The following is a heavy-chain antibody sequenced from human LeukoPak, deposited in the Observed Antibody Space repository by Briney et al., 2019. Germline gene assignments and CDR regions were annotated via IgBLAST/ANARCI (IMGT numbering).Heavy chain of an antibody. J-gene: IGHJ4*02. CDR1: GFTVSSYW. Sequence: GWSLRLSCAASGFTVSSYWMSWVRQAPGKGLEWVANIKQDGSEKYYVDSVKGRFTISRDNAKNSLYLQMNTLRAEDTAVYYCARTSSGPDVDYWGQGTLVTVSS. V-gene: IGHV3-7*01. CDR3: ARTSSGPDVDY. CDR2: IKQDGSEK. D-gene: IGHD2-15*01.